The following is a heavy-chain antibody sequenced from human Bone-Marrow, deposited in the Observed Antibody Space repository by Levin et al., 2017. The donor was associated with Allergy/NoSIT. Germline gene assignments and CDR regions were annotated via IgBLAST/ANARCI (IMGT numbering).Heavy chain of an antibody. CDR1: GYTFTAYY. CDR2: INCNNGGT. CDR3: ARDPAAAGRAWFDY. Sequence: ASVKVSCKASGYTFTAYYIHWVRQAPGQGLEWMGWINCNNGGTSYAQKFQGTVTMTRDTSISTVYMELSSLRSDDAAVYSCARDPAAAGRAWFDYWGQGTLVTVSS. D-gene: IGHD6-13*01. J-gene: IGHJ4*02. V-gene: IGHV1-2*02.